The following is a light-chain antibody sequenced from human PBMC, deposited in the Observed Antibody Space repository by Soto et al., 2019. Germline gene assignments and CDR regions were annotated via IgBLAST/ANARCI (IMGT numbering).Light chain of an antibody. CDR2: AAS. Sequence: DIQLTQSPSFLSASVRDRVTITCRASQGISNYLAWYQQKPGKAPKLLMYAASTLRSGVPSRFSGSGSGTEFTLTISSLQPEDFATYYCQQLNSYLGTFGQGTKLEIK. V-gene: IGKV1-9*01. CDR3: QQLNSYLGT. CDR1: QGISNY. J-gene: IGKJ2*01.